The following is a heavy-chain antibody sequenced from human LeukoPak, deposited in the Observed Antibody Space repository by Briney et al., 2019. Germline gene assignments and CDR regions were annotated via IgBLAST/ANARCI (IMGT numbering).Heavy chain of an antibody. Sequence: GRSLRLSCAASGFTFSSYAMHWVRQAPGKGLEWVAVMSYDGSNKYYADSVKGRFTISRDNSKNTLYLQMNSLRAEDTAVYYCARDAYYYDSSGYYFDAFDIWGQGTMVTVSS. J-gene: IGHJ3*02. CDR1: GFTFSSYA. V-gene: IGHV3-30-3*01. D-gene: IGHD3-22*01. CDR3: ARDAYYYDSSGYYFDAFDI. CDR2: MSYDGSNK.